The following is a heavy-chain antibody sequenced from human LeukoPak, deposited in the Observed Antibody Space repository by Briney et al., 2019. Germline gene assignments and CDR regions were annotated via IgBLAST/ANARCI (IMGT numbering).Heavy chain of an antibody. V-gene: IGHV4/OR15-8*01. CDR3: AKVLTAAGLDL. CDR2: IHDDGRA. D-gene: IGHD6-25*01. Sequence: SETLSLTCSLSGGSMTDSITWGWVRQPPGKGLEWLANIHDDGRAAPNPSLRSRLTISQDRSKNKFSLKVSSVTAADTAFYYCAKVLTAAGLDLWGQGILVTVSS. CDR1: GGSMTDSIT. J-gene: IGHJ5*02.